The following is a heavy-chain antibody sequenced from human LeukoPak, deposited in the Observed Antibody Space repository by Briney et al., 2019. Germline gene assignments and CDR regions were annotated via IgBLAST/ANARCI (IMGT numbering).Heavy chain of an antibody. Sequence: PSETLSLTCAVSGGSISSGGYSWSWIRQPPGKGLEWIGYIYHSGSTYYNPSLKSRVTISVDTSKNQFSLKLSSVTAADTAVYYCARLLPPVKGGSFEFDYWGQGTLVTVSS. CDR2: IYHSGST. CDR3: ARLLPPVKGGSFEFDY. CDR1: GGSISSGGYS. V-gene: IGHV4-30-2*01. D-gene: IGHD1-26*01. J-gene: IGHJ4*02.